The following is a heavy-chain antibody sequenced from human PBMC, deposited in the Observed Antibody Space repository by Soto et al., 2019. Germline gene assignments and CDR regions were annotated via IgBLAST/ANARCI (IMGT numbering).Heavy chain of an antibody. Sequence: GGSLRLSCAASGFTFRSYAMSWVRQAPGKGLEWVSAIGGSSGSTDYADSVKGRVTISRDNSKNTLYLQMNSLRVDDTALYYCAKVRKPDGIWTFDYWGQGTLVTVSS. CDR3: AKVRKPDGIWTFDY. CDR1: GFTFRSYA. J-gene: IGHJ4*02. CDR2: IGGSSGST. V-gene: IGHV3-23*01. D-gene: IGHD2-8*01.